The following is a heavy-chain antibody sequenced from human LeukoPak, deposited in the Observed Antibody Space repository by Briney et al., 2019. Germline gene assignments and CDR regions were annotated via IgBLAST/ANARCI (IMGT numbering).Heavy chain of an antibody. CDR2: ISSNGGST. CDR3: VKGGSTAMRASYFDY. V-gene: IGHV3-64D*06. J-gene: IGHJ4*02. D-gene: IGHD2-2*01. CDR1: GFTFSSYA. Sequence: GGSLRLSCSASGFTFSSYAMHWVRQAPGKGLEYVSAISSNGGSTYYADSVKGRFTISRDNSKNTLYLQMSSLRAEDTAVYYCVKGGSTAMRASYFDYWGQGTLVTVSS.